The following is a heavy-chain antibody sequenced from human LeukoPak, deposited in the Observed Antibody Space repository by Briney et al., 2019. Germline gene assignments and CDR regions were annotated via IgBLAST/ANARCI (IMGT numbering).Heavy chain of an antibody. CDR1: GFTFSSYG. CDR2: ISYDGSNK. CDR3: AKDIGWGSGWYRTYYYYGMDV. V-gene: IGHV3-30*18. J-gene: IGHJ6*04. D-gene: IGHD6-19*01. Sequence: GRSLRLSCAASGFTFSSYGMHWVRQAPGKGLEWVAVISYDGSNKYYADSVKGRFTISRDNSKNTLYLQMNSLRAEDTAVYYCAKDIGWGSGWYRTYYYYGMDVWGKGTTVTVSS.